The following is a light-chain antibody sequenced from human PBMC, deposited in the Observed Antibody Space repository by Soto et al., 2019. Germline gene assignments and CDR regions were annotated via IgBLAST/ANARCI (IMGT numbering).Light chain of an antibody. J-gene: IGKJ1*01. Sequence: EIVMTQSPATLSVSPGERATLSCRASQSVSSNLAWYQQKPGQAPRLLIYGASTRATGIPARFSGSGSGTEFTLIISSLQSEDFAVYYCQQYGSSPKTFGQGTKVDIK. CDR1: QSVSSN. CDR2: GAS. V-gene: IGKV3-15*01. CDR3: QQYGSSPKT.